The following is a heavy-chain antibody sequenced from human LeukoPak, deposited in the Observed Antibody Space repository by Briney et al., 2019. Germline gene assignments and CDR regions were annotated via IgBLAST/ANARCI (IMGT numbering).Heavy chain of an antibody. D-gene: IGHD6-19*01. CDR1: GGSISGGNYY. CDR3: ARQREWLRFKTLDY. CDR2: IYYSGTT. J-gene: IGHJ4*02. V-gene: IGHV4-30-4*01. Sequence: PSETLSLICSVSGGSISGGNYYWSWIRQSPGKGLEWIGNIYYSGTTTYNPSLKSRVTISVNTSKNQFSLKLSSVTAADTAVYYCARQREWLRFKTLDYWGQGSLVTVSS.